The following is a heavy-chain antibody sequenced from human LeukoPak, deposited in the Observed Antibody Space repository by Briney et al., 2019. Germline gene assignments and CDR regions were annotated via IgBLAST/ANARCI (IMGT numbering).Heavy chain of an antibody. Sequence: GGSLRLSCGASGFTFSTYWMHWVRQAPGKGLVWVSRISPDGSATGYADSVRGRFTISRDNAENTLYLQMNSLRAEDTAVYYCTRDFDAATGYWGQGTLVTVSS. CDR1: GFTFSTYW. V-gene: IGHV3-74*01. CDR3: TRDFDAATGY. CDR2: ISPDGSAT. D-gene: IGHD3-9*01. J-gene: IGHJ4*02.